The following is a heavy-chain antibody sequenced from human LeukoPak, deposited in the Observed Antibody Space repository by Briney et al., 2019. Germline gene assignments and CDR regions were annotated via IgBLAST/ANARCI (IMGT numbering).Heavy chain of an antibody. Sequence: ASVKVSCKVSGYTLTELSMHWVRQAPGKGLEWMGGFDPEDGETIYAQKFQGRVTMTEDTSTDTAYMELSSLRSEDTAVYYCATLLDYGDYVGYWGQGTLVTVSS. J-gene: IGHJ4*02. CDR2: FDPEDGET. CDR1: GYTLTELS. V-gene: IGHV1-24*01. D-gene: IGHD4-17*01. CDR3: ATLLDYGDYVGY.